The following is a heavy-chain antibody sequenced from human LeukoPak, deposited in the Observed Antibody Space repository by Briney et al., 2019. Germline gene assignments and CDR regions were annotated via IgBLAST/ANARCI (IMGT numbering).Heavy chain of an antibody. CDR1: GGSFSGYY. V-gene: IGHV4-34*01. Sequence: RPSETLSLTCAVYGGSFSGYYWTWIRQPPGKRLEWIGEIDHSGNTNYNPSLKSRVTISVDTSKNQFSLKLSSVTAADTAVYYCARAIVGGPSNNWFDPWGQGTLVTVSS. CDR3: ARAIVGGPSNNWFDP. J-gene: IGHJ5*02. D-gene: IGHD3-22*01. CDR2: IDHSGNT.